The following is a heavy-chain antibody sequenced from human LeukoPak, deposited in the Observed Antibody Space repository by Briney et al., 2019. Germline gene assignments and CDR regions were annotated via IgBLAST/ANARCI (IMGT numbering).Heavy chain of an antibody. D-gene: IGHD3-3*02. J-gene: IGHJ4*02. V-gene: IGHV1-3*01. Sequence: GASVKVSCKASGYTFSSHGIYWVRQAPGQGLEWMGWMNAGNGYTKYSQQFQGRVTITSDTSASTAYMELSSLRSEDTAVYYCAREGTLKGSLGPKPPDYWGQGTLITVSS. CDR3: AREGTLKGSLGPKPPDY. CDR2: MNAGNGYT. CDR1: GYTFSSHG.